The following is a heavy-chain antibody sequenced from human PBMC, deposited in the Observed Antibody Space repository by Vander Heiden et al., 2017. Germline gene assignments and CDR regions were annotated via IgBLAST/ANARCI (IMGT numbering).Heavy chain of an antibody. CDR1: GVTFSSYA. CDR3: GCGYYYYYGMDV. Sequence: QVQLVQSGAEVKKPGSSVKVSCKASGVTFSSYASSWVRQAPGQGVEWMGGIIPIFGTANYGQKFQGRVTITADESTSTAYMELSSLRSEDTAVYYCGCGYYYYYGMDVWGQGTTVTVSS. V-gene: IGHV1-69*01. CDR2: IIPIFGTA. J-gene: IGHJ6*02.